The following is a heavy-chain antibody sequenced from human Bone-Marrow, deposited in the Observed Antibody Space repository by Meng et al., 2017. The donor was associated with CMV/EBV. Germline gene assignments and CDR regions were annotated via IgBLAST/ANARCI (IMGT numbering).Heavy chain of an antibody. Sequence: ESLKISCTVSGGSISSSSYYWGWIRQPPGKGLEWIGSIYYSGSTYYNPSLKSRVTISVDTSKNQFSLKLSSVTAADTAVYYCARQWADGDAYYYGMDVWGQGTTVTVSS. V-gene: IGHV4-39*01. D-gene: IGHD5-24*01. CDR1: GGSISSSSYY. CDR2: IYYSGST. J-gene: IGHJ6*02. CDR3: ARQWADGDAYYYGMDV.